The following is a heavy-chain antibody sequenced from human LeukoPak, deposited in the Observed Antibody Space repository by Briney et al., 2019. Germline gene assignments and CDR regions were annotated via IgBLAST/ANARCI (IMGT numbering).Heavy chain of an antibody. J-gene: IGHJ4*02. CDR1: GFTFDDYT. CDR2: ISWDGGST. D-gene: IGHD6-13*01. V-gene: IGHV3-43*01. CDR3: AKDTRIARGEFDY. Sequence: GGSLRLSCAASGFTFDDYTMHWVRQAPGKGLEWVSLISWDGGSTYYADSVKGRFTISRDNSKNSLYLQMNSLRTEDTALYYCAKDTRIARGEFDYWGQGTLVTVSS.